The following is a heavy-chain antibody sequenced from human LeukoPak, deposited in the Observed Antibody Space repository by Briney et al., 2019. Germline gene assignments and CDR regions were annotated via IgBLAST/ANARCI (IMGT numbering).Heavy chain of an antibody. CDR2: IHHTGNT. CDR1: GSSITTYTH. J-gene: IGHJ3*02. Sequence: PSETLSLTCTVSGSSITTYTHWGWIRQSPGKGLEWIASIHHTGNTYYNPSLESRVTISIDTSKNQFSLEVRSVTAADTAVYYCAKSNGYGLVDIWGQGTMVTVSS. V-gene: IGHV4-38-2*02. D-gene: IGHD3-10*01. CDR3: AKSNGYGLVDI.